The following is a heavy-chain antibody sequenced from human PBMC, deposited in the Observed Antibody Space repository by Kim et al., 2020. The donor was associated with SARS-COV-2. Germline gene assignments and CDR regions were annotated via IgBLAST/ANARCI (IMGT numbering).Heavy chain of an antibody. CDR1: GFTFSTYA. CDR2: ISGGAGST. CDR3: AKAVSSSGYYAYFDS. J-gene: IGHJ4*01. D-gene: IGHD3-22*01. V-gene: IGHV3-23*01. Sequence: GGSLRLSCAASGFTFSTYAMNWVRQAPGKGLEWVSAISGGAGSTYYADSVKGRFAISRDNSKNTLYLQVNSLRVEDTAVYYCAKAVSSSGYYAYFDSWG.